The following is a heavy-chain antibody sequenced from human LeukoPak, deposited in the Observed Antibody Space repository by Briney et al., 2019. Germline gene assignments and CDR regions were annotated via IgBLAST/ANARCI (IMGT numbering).Heavy chain of an antibody. CDR3: ARGHYVWGSYRLRRWYGVDV. J-gene: IGHJ6*02. D-gene: IGHD3-16*02. Sequence: ASVKVSCKASGGTFSSYAISWVRQAPGQGLEWMGGIIPIFGTANYAQKFQGRVTITADESTNTAYMELSSLRSEDTAVYYCARGHYVWGSYRLRRWYGVDVWGQGTTVTVSS. CDR1: GGTFSSYA. CDR2: IIPIFGTA. V-gene: IGHV1-69*13.